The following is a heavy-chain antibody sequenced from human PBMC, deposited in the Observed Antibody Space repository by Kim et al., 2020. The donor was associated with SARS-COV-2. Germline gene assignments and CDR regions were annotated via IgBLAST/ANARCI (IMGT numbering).Heavy chain of an antibody. CDR2: T. V-gene: IGHV4-39*01. Sequence: THNNPTRKRTDTMSVDTSKNQFSLKLSSVTAADTAVYYCARLHKSDYCDYWGQGTLVTVSS. J-gene: IGHJ4*02. CDR3: ARLHKSDYCDY.